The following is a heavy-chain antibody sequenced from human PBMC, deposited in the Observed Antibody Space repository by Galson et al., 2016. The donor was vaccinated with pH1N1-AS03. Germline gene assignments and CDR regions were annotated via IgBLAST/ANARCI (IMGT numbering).Heavy chain of an antibody. CDR3: STDETFYYYYGMDV. Sequence: SLRLSCAASGFTFSNAWMTWVRQAPGKGLEWVGRIKSISDGGTTDYAAPVKARFTISRDDSKNTLYLQMNSLKTEDTAVYYCSTDETFYYYYGMDVWGRGTTVTVSS. CDR2: IKSISDGGTT. V-gene: IGHV3-15*01. J-gene: IGHJ6*02. CDR1: GFTFSNAW.